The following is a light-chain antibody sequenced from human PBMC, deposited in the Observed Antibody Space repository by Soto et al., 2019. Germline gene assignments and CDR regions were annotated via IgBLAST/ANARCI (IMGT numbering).Light chain of an antibody. J-gene: IGKJ3*01. Sequence: EMVMTQSPATLSVSPGERVTLSCRASESVHRNLAWYQQKPGQGPSLLIYYASTRATGVPDRFTGSGSGTEFNLTISSRQSEDFGVYHCQHYSNWPPTFGPGTKVEIK. V-gene: IGKV3-15*01. CDR2: YAS. CDR3: QHYSNWPPT. CDR1: ESVHRN.